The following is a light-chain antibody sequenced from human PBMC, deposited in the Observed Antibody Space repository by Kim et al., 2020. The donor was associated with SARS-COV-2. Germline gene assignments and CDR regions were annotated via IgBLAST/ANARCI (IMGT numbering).Light chain of an antibody. CDR1: HSVISSF. Sequence: PGERATLSCGASHSVISSFLAWYQQKPGQAPRLLIYGASTRATGIPDRFSGSGSGTDFTLTISRLEPEDFAVYYCHQYGRSPWTFGQGTKV. CDR3: HQYGRSPWT. V-gene: IGKV3-20*01. CDR2: GAS. J-gene: IGKJ1*01.